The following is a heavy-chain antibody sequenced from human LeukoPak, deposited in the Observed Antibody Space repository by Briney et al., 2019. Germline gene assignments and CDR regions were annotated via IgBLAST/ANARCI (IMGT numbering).Heavy chain of an antibody. CDR1: GLILRGHA. Sequence: GGSLTLSCEASGLILRGHAMSWVRQAPGKGLEWVSGIGDSGEIERYADSVKGRFAISRDSFRNTVYLEMRSLRTEDTAVYYCAKGYSSGWTPFDYWGQGTQVTVSS. CDR2: IGDSGEIE. V-gene: IGHV3-23*01. D-gene: IGHD6-19*01. J-gene: IGHJ4*02. CDR3: AKGYSSGWTPFDY.